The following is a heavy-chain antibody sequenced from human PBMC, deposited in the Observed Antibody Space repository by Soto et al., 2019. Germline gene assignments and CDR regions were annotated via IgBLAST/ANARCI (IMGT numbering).Heavy chain of an antibody. V-gene: IGHV3-74*01. Sequence: GGSLRLSCTTSGFNFGGYAMTWVRQAPGKGLVWVSRINPDGSATNYADSVKGRFTISRDNAKNTLYLQMNSLRAEDTAVFYCGRGGSDSPMAPGYWGQGTLVTVS. J-gene: IGHJ4*02. CDR1: GFNFGGYA. CDR2: INPDGSAT. D-gene: IGHD5-18*01. CDR3: GRGGSDSPMAPGY.